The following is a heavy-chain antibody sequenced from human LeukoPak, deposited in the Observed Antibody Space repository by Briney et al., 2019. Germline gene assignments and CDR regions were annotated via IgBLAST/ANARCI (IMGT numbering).Heavy chain of an antibody. V-gene: IGHV1-58*01. CDR2: IVVGSGNT. CDR1: GFTFTSSA. J-gene: IGHJ5*02. D-gene: IGHD3-10*01. Sequence: TSVKVSCKASGFTFTSSAVQWVRQARGQRLEWIGWIVVGSGNTNYAQKLQERVTITRDMSTSTAYMELSSLRSEDTAVYYCAADQFGYYYGSGNYPWGQGTLVTVSS. CDR3: AADQFGYYYGSGNYP.